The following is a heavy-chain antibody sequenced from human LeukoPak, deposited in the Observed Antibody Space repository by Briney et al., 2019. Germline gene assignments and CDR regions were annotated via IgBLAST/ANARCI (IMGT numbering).Heavy chain of an antibody. CDR3: ARGLRRDGYNY. Sequence: SETLSLTCTVSGGSISSYYWSWIRQPPGKGLEWIGEINHSGSTNYNPSLKSRVTISVDTSKNQFSLKLSSVTAADTAVYYCARGLRRDGYNYWGQGTLVTVSS. CDR1: GGSISSYY. V-gene: IGHV4-34*01. CDR2: INHSGST. J-gene: IGHJ4*02. D-gene: IGHD5-24*01.